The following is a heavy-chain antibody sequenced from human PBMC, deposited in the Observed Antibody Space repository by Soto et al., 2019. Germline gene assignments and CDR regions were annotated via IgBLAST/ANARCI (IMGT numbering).Heavy chain of an antibody. CDR1: GFSFGYYA. CDR2: IRSKVYGGTI. Sequence: PGGSLRLSCRGSGFSFGYYAINWFRQSPGKGLECVGFIRSKVYGGTIEYAASVKGRFSISRDDSKSIAYLQMNSLRTDDTAVYYCTRXGVQITDFDDRYYGLDVWGPGTTVTVSS. V-gene: IGHV3-49*03. D-gene: IGHD3-9*01. J-gene: IGHJ6*02. CDR3: TRXGVQITDFDDRYYGLDV.